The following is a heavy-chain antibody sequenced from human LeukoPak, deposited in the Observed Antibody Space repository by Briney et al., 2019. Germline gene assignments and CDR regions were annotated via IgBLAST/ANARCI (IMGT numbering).Heavy chain of an antibody. CDR1: GYTFTGYY. Sequence: ASVKVSCKASGYTFTGYYMHWVRQAPGQGLEWMGWINPNSGGTNYAQKFQGRVTMTRDTSISTAYMELSRLRSDDTAVYYCARGGPTGGWVVPAAMPWFAPWGQGTLVTAPS. CDR3: ARGGPTGGWVVPAAMPWFAP. J-gene: IGHJ5*02. V-gene: IGHV1-2*02. D-gene: IGHD2-2*01. CDR2: INPNSGGT.